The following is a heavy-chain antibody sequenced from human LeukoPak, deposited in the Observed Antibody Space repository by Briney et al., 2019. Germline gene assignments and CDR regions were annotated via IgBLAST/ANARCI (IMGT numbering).Heavy chain of an antibody. D-gene: IGHD4/OR15-4a*01. CDR3: ARDWVLYYYYYMNV. V-gene: IGHV3-21*01. Sequence: PGGSLRLSCAASGFTFSSYSMNWVRQAPGKGLEWVSSISSSSSYIYYADSVKGRFTISRDNAKNSLYLQMNSLRAEDTAVYYCARDWVLYYYYYMNVWGKGTTVTVSS. J-gene: IGHJ6*03. CDR2: ISSSSSYI. CDR1: GFTFSSYS.